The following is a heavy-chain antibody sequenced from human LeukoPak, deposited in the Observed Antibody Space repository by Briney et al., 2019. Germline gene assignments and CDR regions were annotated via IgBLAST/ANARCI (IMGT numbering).Heavy chain of an antibody. CDR3: ARLRSGWYFDF. D-gene: IGHD6-19*01. CDR2: VKQDESGK. J-gene: IGHJ4*02. CDR1: GFTFGSYW. Sequence: GGSLRLSCAASGFTFGSYWMSWVRQAPGKGLEWVASVKQDESGKYYVDSVKGRVTISRDNAKKSVFLEMNSLRGEDTAVYYCARLRSGWYFDFWGQGTLVTVSS. V-gene: IGHV3-7*01.